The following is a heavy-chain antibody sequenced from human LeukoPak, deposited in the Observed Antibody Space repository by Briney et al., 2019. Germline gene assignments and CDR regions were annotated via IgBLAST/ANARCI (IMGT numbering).Heavy chain of an antibody. CDR3: ARSTDYSVRAFDI. D-gene: IGHD3-16*01. V-gene: IGHV4-30-2*01. J-gene: IGHJ3*02. CDR2: IYHSGST. CDR1: GGSISSGGYS. Sequence: SETLSLTCAVSGGSISSGGYSWSWIRQPPGKGLEWIGYIYHSGSTYYNPSLKSRVTISVDRSKNQFSLKLSSVTAADTAVYYCARSTDYSVRAFDIWGQGTMGTVSS.